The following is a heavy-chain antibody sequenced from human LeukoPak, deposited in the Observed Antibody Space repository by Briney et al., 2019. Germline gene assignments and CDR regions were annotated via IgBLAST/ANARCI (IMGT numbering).Heavy chain of an antibody. Sequence: HPSETLSLTCTVSGGSISSYYWSWIRQPAGKGLEWIGRIYTSGSTNYNPSLKSRVTMSVDTSKNQFSLKLSSVTAADTAVYYCARDAAQWELLTGYYYYYMDVWGKGTTVTVSS. J-gene: IGHJ6*03. V-gene: IGHV4-4*07. CDR1: GGSISSYY. CDR2: IYTSGST. D-gene: IGHD1-26*01. CDR3: ARDAAQWELLTGYYYYYMDV.